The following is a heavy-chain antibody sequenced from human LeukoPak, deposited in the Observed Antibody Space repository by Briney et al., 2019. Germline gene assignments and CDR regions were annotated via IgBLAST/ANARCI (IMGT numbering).Heavy chain of an antibody. CDR1: GFTFSSYS. CDR3: ARAGSIVGAVGYFDY. Sequence: QPGGSLRLSCAASGFTFSSYSMNWVRQAPGKGLEWVSYISSGSSTIYYADSVKGRFTISRDNSKNTLYLQMNSLRAEDTAVYYCARAGSIVGAVGYFDYWGQGTLVTVSS. CDR2: ISSGSSTI. D-gene: IGHD1-26*01. J-gene: IGHJ4*02. V-gene: IGHV3-48*01.